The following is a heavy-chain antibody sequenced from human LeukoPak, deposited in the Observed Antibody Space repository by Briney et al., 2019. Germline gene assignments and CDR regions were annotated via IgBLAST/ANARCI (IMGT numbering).Heavy chain of an antibody. J-gene: IGHJ6*03. CDR2: IYTSGST. CDR1: GGSISSYY. CDR3: ASTYYDILTGYYAPSGYYYYMDV. D-gene: IGHD3-9*01. V-gene: IGHV4-4*07. Sequence: PSETLSLTCTVSGGSISSYYWSWIRQPAGKGLEWIGRIYTSGSTNYNPSLKSRVTISVDTSKNQFSLKLSSVTAADTAVYYCASTYYDILTGYYAPSGYYYYMDVWGKGTTVTISS.